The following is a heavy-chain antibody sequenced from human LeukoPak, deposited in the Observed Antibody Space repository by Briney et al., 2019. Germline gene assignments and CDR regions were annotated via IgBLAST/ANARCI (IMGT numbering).Heavy chain of an antibody. CDR1: GVSIRSYY. CDR3: ARTYCSGGSCHFDY. D-gene: IGHD2-15*01. J-gene: IGHJ4*02. V-gene: IGHV4-59*08. Sequence: PSETLSLTCTVSGVSIRSYYWSWIRQPPGKGLEWVGYIFYSGTTDSNPSLKSRVTISVDTSKNQFSLKLSSVTAADTAVYYCARTYCSGGSCHFDYWGQGTLVTVSS. CDR2: IFYSGTT.